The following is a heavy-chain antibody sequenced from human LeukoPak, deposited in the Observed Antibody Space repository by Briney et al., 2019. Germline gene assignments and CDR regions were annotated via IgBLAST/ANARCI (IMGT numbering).Heavy chain of an antibody. CDR1: GGSFTRFW. J-gene: IGHJ5*01. D-gene: IGHD2-21*02. CDR3: ARLPHCGSDCYPNWFDS. V-gene: IGHV5-51*01. CDR2: IYPADSDT. Sequence: GESLKFSCEGSGGSFTRFWIGWVRQMPGKGLELMGVIYPADSDTRYSPSFQGQVTISADKSISTAYLQWSSLKTSDTAIYYCARLPHCGSDCYPNWFDSWGQGTLVTVSS.